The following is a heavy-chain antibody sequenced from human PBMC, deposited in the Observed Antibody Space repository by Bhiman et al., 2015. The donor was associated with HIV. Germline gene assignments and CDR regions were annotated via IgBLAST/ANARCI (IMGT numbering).Heavy chain of an antibody. D-gene: IGHD1-7*01. J-gene: IGHJ6*02. Sequence: EVQLLESGGGLVQPGGSLRLSCAASGFTFTNYAMTWVRQAPGKGLEWVSALSGSGVTTYYADSMKGRFTISRDNARNSLFLQMNSLRADDTAVYYCARDRPYNWNWGNNYYGMDVWGQGTTVIVSS. CDR2: LSGSGVTT. CDR3: ARDRPYNWNWGNNYYGMDV. V-gene: IGHV3-23*01. CDR1: GFTFTNYA.